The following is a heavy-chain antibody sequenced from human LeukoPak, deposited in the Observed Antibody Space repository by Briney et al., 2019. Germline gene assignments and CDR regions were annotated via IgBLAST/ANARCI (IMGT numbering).Heavy chain of an antibody. J-gene: IGHJ4*02. D-gene: IGHD3-22*01. CDR3: AKDNYYDSSGTGFDY. CDR1: GFDFDDYA. V-gene: IGHV3-9*01. Sequence: GGSLRLSCAASGFDFDDYAMQWVRQAPGKGLEWVSGISWNSNTKGYADSVKGRFTISRDNAKNSLYLQMNSLRAEDTALYYCAKDNYYDSSGTGFDYWGQGTLVTVSS. CDR2: ISWNSNTK.